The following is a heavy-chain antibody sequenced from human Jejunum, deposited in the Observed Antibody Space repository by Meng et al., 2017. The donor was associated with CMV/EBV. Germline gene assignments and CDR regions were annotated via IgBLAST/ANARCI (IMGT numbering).Heavy chain of an antibody. Sequence: VSGGSSSTYYWSWIRQPPGKGLEWLGYIYYSRSTNYNPSLKSRVTISLDTSKNQFSLKLSSVTAADTAVYYCARANSGFGGNFDYWGQGTLVTVSS. CDR2: IYYSRST. CDR1: GGSSSTYY. CDR3: ARANSGFGGNFDY. D-gene: IGHD4-23*01. V-gene: IGHV4-59*01. J-gene: IGHJ4*02.